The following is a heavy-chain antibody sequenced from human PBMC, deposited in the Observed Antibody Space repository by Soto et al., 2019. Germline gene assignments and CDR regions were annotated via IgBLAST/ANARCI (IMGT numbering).Heavy chain of an antibody. Sequence: SGPTLVNPTQTLTLTCTFSGFSLSTSGVGVGWIRQPPGKALEWLALIYWDDDKRYSPSLKSRLTITKDTSKNQVVLTMTNMDPVDTATYYCAHSTRKGDILTGSGFDYWGQGTLVTVSS. CDR2: IYWDDDK. V-gene: IGHV2-5*02. D-gene: IGHD3-9*01. J-gene: IGHJ4*02. CDR3: AHSTRKGDILTGSGFDY. CDR1: GFSLSTSGVG.